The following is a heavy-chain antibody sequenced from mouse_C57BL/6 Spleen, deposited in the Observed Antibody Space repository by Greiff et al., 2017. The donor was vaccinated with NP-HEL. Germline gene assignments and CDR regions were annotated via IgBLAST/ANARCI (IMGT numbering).Heavy chain of an antibody. CDR1: GYTFTTYP. D-gene: IGHD1-1*01. CDR2: FHPYNDDI. CDR3: ARGYYGSSLYFDY. J-gene: IGHJ2*01. Sequence: QVQLKESGAELVKPGASVKMSCKASGYTFTTYPIEWMNQTHGKSLEWIGNFHPYNDDIKYTEKFKVKATLTVEKSSSTVYLELSRLTSDDSAVYYCARGYYGSSLYFDYWGQGTTLTVSS. V-gene: IGHV1-47*01.